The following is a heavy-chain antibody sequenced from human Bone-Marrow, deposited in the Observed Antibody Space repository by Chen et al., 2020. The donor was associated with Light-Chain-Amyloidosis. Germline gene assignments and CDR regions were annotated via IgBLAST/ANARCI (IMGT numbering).Heavy chain of an antibody. Sequence: EVQLVESGGGLVQPGGSLRLSWVASGFSFSSYWMSWVRQAPGKGLEWVANIKQDDSEKYYVDSVKGRFTISRDNAKKSLYLQMNSLRAEDTAVYYCARAWGARYFDLWGRGTLVTVSS. CDR3: ARAWGARYFDL. V-gene: IGHV3-7*01. CDR1: GFSFSSYW. D-gene: IGHD1-26*01. J-gene: IGHJ2*01. CDR2: IKQDDSEK.